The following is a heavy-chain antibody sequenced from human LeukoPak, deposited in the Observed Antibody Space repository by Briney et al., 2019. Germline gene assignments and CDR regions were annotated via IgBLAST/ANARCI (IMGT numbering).Heavy chain of an antibody. CDR2: ISAYNGNT. J-gene: IGHJ5*02. CDR3: ASLRYYYGSGSYNWFDP. CDR1: GYTFTRYG. D-gene: IGHD3-10*01. V-gene: IGHV1-18*01. Sequence: ASVKVSXKASGYTFTRYGITWVRQAPGQGLEWMGWISAYNGNTNYAQKLQGRVTMTTDTSTMTAYMELRSLRSDDTAVYYCASLRYYYGSGSYNWFDPWGQGTLVTVSS.